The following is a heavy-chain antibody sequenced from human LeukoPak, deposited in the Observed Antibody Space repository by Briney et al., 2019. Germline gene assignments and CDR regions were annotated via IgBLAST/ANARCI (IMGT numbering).Heavy chain of an antibody. Sequence: ASVKVSCKASGYTFTGYYMHWVRQAPGQGLEWMGWINPNSGGTNYAQKFQGRVTMTRDTSISTAYMELSRLRSDDTAVYYCARNPSDYGDFIDYWGQGTLVTVSS. CDR2: INPNSGGT. CDR1: GYTFTGYY. D-gene: IGHD4-17*01. V-gene: IGHV1-2*02. CDR3: ARNPSDYGDFIDY. J-gene: IGHJ4*02.